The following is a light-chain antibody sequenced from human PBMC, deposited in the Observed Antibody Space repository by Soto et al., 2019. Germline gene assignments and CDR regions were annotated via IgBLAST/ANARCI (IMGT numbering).Light chain of an antibody. J-gene: IGKJ4*01. CDR3: QQRSNWPLS. CDR1: QSVSSY. V-gene: IGKV3-11*01. CDR2: DAS. Sequence: EIVLTQSPATLSLSPGERATLSCRASQSVSSYLAWYQQKPGQAPRLLIYDASNRATGIPARFSGSGSGTDLTLTISGLEPEDFAVYYCQQRSNWPLSFGGGTMVEIK.